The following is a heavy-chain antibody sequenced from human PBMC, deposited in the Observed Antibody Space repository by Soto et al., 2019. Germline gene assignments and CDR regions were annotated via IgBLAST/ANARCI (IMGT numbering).Heavy chain of an antibody. CDR1: GYTFTSYG. V-gene: IGHV1-18*01. CDR2: ISAYNGNT. D-gene: IGHD6-19*01. CDR3: ARDHDGRIAVAGHVDY. Sequence: GASVKVSCKASGYTFTSYGISWVRQAPGQGLEWMGWISAYNGNTNYAQKLQGRVTMTTDTSTSTAYMEPRSLRSDDTAVYYCARDHDGRIAVAGHVDYWGQGTLVTVSS. J-gene: IGHJ4*02.